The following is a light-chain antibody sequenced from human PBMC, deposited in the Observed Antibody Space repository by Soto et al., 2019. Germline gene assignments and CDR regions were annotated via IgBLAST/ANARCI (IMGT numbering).Light chain of an antibody. Sequence: QSVLTQPPSVSWSPGQSVAISCTGTSSDVGGSNGVSWYQQPPGTAPKLIIYDVNNRPSGVPDRFSGSKSGNTASLIISGLQAEDEGDYYCSSYTSSSTYVFGTGTKVTVL. V-gene: IGLV2-18*02. CDR1: SSDVGGSNG. CDR3: SSYTSSSTYV. J-gene: IGLJ1*01. CDR2: DVN.